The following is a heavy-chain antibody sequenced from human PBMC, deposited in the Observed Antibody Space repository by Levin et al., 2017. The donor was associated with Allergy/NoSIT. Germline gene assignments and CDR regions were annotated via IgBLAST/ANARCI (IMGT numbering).Heavy chain of an antibody. D-gene: IGHD5-24*01. CDR1: GFTVSSNY. Sequence: PGGSLRLSCAASGFTVSSNYMSWVRQAPGKGLEWVSVIYSDGTTYYADSVKGRFTISRDNSKNTLYLQMNSLRAEDTAVYYCARDFRGDDYGDYWGQGTLVTVSS. CDR2: IYSDGTT. CDR3: ARDFRGDDYGDY. J-gene: IGHJ4*02. V-gene: IGHV3-66*01.